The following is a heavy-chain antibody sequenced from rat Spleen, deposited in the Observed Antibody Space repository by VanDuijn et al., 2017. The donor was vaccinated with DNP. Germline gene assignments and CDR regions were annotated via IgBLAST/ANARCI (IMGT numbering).Heavy chain of an antibody. CDR3: ARKNYYYSGDSLDV. J-gene: IGHJ4*01. CDR2: IKTVGVNP. V-gene: IGHV5S13*01. Sequence: EVQLVESGGGVVQPGKSLKLSCAASGFTFSDSAMAWVRQSPKMGLEWVATIKTVGVNPQYQDSVKGRFTISRDNTKNTQYLQMDSLRSEDTAIYYCARKNYYYSGDSLDVWGQGTSVTVSS. CDR1: GFTFSDSA. D-gene: IGHD1-1*01.